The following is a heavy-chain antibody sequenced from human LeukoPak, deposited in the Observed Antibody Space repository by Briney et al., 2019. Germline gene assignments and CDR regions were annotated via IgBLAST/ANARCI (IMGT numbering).Heavy chain of an antibody. CDR3: ARDRSGSPDFWSGDDY. V-gene: IGHV3-23*01. J-gene: IGHJ4*02. D-gene: IGHD3-3*01. CDR2: ISGSGGST. CDR1: GLTFSSYA. Sequence: GGSLRLSCAASGLTFSSYAMSWVRQAPGKGLEWVSAISGSGGSTYYADSVKGRFTISRDNAKNSLFLQMNSLRAEDTAVYYCARDRSGSPDFWSGDDYWGQGTLVTVSS.